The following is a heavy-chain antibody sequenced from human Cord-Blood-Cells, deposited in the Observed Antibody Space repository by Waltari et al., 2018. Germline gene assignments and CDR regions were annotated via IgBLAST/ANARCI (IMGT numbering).Heavy chain of an antibody. Sequence: QLHLQESGPGLVKPSEPLSLICTVYGGSISSSSYYCGWLRQPPGKGLEWIGSIYYSGSTYYNPSLKSRVTISVDTSKNQFSLKLSSVTAADTAVYYCARHWQGSDACDIWGQGTMVTVSS. V-gene: IGHV4-39*01. J-gene: IGHJ3*02. CDR3: ARHWQGSDACDI. CDR1: GGSISSSSYY. CDR2: IYYSGST.